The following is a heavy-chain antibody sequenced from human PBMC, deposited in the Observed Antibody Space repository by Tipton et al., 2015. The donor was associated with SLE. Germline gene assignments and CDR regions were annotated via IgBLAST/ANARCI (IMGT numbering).Heavy chain of an antibody. Sequence: TLSLTCTVSGDSITSSSYYWGGIRPPPGKGLEWIGRSGSTYYNPSLKSRVTISVDTSKNQFSLKLSSVTAADTAVYYCARGLAMVRGDSMDYWGQGTLVTVSS. CDR3: ARGLAMVRGDSMDY. V-gene: IGHV4-39*01. CDR2: SGST. J-gene: IGHJ4*02. CDR1: GDSITSSSYY. D-gene: IGHD3-10*01.